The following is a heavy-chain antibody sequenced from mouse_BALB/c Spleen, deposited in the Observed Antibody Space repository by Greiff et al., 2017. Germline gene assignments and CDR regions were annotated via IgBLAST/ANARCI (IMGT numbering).Heavy chain of an antibody. CDR3: ARDGIYYNYLFAY. CDR2: ISNVGGST. J-gene: IGHJ3*01. V-gene: IGHV5-12-2*01. Sequence: EVKLLESGGGLVQPGGSLKLSCAASGFTFSSYTMNWVRQTPEKRLEWVAYISNVGGSTYYPDTVKGRFTISRDNAKNTLYLQMSSLKSEDTAMYYCARDGIYYNYLFAYWGQGTLVTVSA. CDR1: GFTFSSYT. D-gene: IGHD2-4*01.